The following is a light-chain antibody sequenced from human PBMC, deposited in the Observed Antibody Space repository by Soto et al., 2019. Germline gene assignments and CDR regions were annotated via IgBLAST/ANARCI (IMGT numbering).Light chain of an antibody. J-gene: IGLJ3*02. CDR1: SSNIGAGYD. Sequence: QSVLTQPPSVSAAPGQRVTLSCTGSSSNIGAGYDVHWYQQLPGTAPKLLIYGNSNRPSGVPDRFSGSKSGTSASLAITGLQAEDEAHYYCQSYDSGLFWVFGGGTKLTVL. CDR2: GNS. CDR3: QSYDSGLFWV. V-gene: IGLV1-40*01.